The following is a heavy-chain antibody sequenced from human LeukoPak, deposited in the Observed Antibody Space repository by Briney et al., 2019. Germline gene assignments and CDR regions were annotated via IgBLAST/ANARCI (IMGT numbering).Heavy chain of an antibody. J-gene: IGHJ3*02. CDR1: AFSFSSDA. D-gene: IGHD2-8*02. CDR3: ARALVPHAFDI. Sequence: GRSLTLSCAASAFSFSSDAISWGRQAPRKGLEWVSAISGSGGSTYYADTVKCRFTISRDSSKNTLYLQTNSLRADDTAVYYCARALVPHAFDIWGQGTMVTVSS. CDR2: ISGSGGST. V-gene: IGHV3-23*01.